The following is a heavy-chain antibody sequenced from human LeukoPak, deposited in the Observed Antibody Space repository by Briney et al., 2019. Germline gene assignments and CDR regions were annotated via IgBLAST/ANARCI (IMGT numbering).Heavy chain of an antibody. Sequence: SETLSLTCTVSGGSISSYYWSWIRQPPGKGLEWIGYIYYSGSTNYNPSLKSRVTISVDTSKNQFSLKLSSVTAADTAVYYCAREYSSSWEDYWGQGTLVTVSS. D-gene: IGHD6-13*01. CDR2: IYYSGST. CDR3: AREYSSSWEDY. CDR1: GGSISSYY. V-gene: IGHV4-59*12. J-gene: IGHJ4*02.